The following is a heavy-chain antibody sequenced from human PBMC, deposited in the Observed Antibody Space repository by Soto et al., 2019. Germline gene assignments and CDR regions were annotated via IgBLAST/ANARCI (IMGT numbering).Heavy chain of an antibody. CDR2: IKQDGSEK. D-gene: IGHD2-15*01. Sequence: PGGSLRLSCAASGFTFSSYWMSWVRQAPGKGLEWVANIKQDGSEKYYVDSVKGRFTISRDNAKNSLYLQMNSLRAEDTAVYYCARAVVAATPSWDYYYYYGMDVWGQGTTVTVSS. CDR1: GFTFSSYW. CDR3: ARAVVAATPSWDYYYYYGMDV. J-gene: IGHJ6*02. V-gene: IGHV3-7*03.